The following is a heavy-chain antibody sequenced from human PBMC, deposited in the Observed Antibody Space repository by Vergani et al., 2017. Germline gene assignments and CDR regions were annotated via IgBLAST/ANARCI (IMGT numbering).Heavy chain of an antibody. D-gene: IGHD7-27*01. CDR2: TWYDGNNK. J-gene: IGHJ4*02. Sequence: QVQLVESGGGVVQPGRSLRLSCAASGFTFNQYGMHWVRQAPGKGLEWVAVTWYDGNNKQYADSVKGRFTISRDNSNNTLYLQMNNLRAEDSAVYYCVRGLGSASGYWGQGTLVTVSS. CDR3: VRGLGSASGY. CDR1: GFTFNQYG. V-gene: IGHV3-33*01.